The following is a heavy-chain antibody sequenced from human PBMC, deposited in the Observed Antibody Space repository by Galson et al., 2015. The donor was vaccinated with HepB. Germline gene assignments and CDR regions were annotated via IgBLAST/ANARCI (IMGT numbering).Heavy chain of an antibody. CDR2: IYPGDSDT. D-gene: IGHD2-2*01. V-gene: IGHV5-51*03. J-gene: IGHJ4*02. Sequence: SGAEVKKPGESLKISCKGSGYSFTSYWIGWVRQMPGKGLEWMGIIYPGDSDTRYSPSFQGQVTISADKSISSAYLQCSSLKASDTAMYYCALHCSSTSCLEGPVHSGQGTLVT. CDR1: GYSFTSYW. CDR3: ALHCSSTSCLEGPVH.